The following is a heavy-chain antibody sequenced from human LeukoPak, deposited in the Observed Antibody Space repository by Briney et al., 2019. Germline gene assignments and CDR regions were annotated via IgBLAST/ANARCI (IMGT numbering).Heavy chain of an antibody. D-gene: IGHD6-6*01. Sequence: GGSLRLSCAASGFTFSSYAMSWVRQAPGKGLEWVSSISSSSSYIYYADSVKGRFTISRDNAKNSLYLQMNSLRAEDTAVYYCASVTGSRQLASWGYWGQGTLVTVSS. J-gene: IGHJ4*02. CDR3: ASVTGSRQLASWGY. CDR2: ISSSSSYI. V-gene: IGHV3-21*01. CDR1: GFTFSSYA.